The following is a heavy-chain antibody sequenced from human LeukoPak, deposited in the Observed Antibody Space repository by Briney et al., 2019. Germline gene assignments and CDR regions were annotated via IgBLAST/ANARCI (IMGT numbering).Heavy chain of an antibody. J-gene: IGHJ3*02. CDR1: GLTFSSSW. CDR3: ARERGWLQFPDAFDI. V-gene: IGHV3-53*01. Sequence: GGSLRLSCAVSGLTFSSSWMDWVRQAPGKGLEWVSVIYSGGSTYYADSVKGRFTISRDNSKNTLYLQMNSLRAEDTAVYYCARERGWLQFPDAFDIWGQGTMVTVSS. D-gene: IGHD5-24*01. CDR2: IYSGGST.